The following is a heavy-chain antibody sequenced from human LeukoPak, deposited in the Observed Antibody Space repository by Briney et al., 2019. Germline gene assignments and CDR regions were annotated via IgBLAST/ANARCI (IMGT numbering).Heavy chain of an antibody. D-gene: IGHD3-10*01. CDR3: NNREF. CDR2: IKSKTDGGTI. V-gene: IGHV3-15*07. Sequence: PSETLSLTCAVYGGSFSGYYWTWLRQAPGKGLEWVGRIKSKTDGGTIDYAAPVKGRFTISRDDSKNTLYLQMNSLKTEDTAVYYCNNREFWGQGTLVTVSS. CDR1: GGSFSGYY. J-gene: IGHJ4*02.